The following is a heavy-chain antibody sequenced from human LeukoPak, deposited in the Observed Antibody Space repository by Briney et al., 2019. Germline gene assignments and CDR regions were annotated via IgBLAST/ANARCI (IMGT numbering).Heavy chain of an antibody. CDR2: INPSGGST. V-gene: IGHV1-46*01. J-gene: IGHJ5*02. D-gene: IGHD3-3*01. CDR1: GYTFTSYY. CDR3: ARGARLLEWLLSHNWFDP. Sequence: ASVKVSCKASGYTFTSYYMHWVRQAPGQGLEWMGIINPSGGSTSYAQKFQGRVTMTRNTSISTAYMELSSLRSEDTAVYYCARGARLLEWLLSHNWFDPWGQGTLVTVSS.